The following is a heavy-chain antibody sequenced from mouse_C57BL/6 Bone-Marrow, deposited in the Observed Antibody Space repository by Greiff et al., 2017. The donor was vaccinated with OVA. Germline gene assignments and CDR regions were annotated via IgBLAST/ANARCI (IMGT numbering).Heavy chain of an antibody. Sequence: QVQLQQSGAELVRPGASVTLSCKASGYTFTDYEMHWVKQTPVHGLEWIGAIDPETGGTAYNQKFKGKAILTADKSPSTAYMELRSLTSEDTAVYYCTRSYSNYGDFDYWGQGTTLTVSS. J-gene: IGHJ2*01. CDR2: IDPETGGT. V-gene: IGHV1-15*01. D-gene: IGHD2-5*01. CDR3: TRSYSNYGDFDY. CDR1: GYTFTDYE.